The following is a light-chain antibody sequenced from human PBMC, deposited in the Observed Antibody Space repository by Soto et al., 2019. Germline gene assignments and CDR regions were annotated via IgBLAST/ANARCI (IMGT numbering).Light chain of an antibody. CDR2: DAS. V-gene: IGKV3-11*01. Sequence: EVVLTQSPVALTLSPGERATLSCRASQSFRGLLAWYEQKPGQAPRLLIYDASNRVAGIPARFSGSGSGTDFTLTISSLEPEDFAVYYCQQRSNWPLTFGGGTKVEIK. CDR3: QQRSNWPLT. CDR1: QSFRGL. J-gene: IGKJ4*01.